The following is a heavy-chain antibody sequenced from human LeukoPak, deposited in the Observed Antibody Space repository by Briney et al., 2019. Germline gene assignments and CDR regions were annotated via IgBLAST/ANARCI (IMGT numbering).Heavy chain of an antibody. CDR2: INHSGST. J-gene: IGHJ4*02. CDR1: GGSFSGYY. CDR3: ASGAAAGIDY. D-gene: IGHD6-13*01. Sequence: PSETLSLTCAVYGGSFSGYYWSWIRQPPGKGLEWIGEINHSGSTNYNPSLKSRVTISVDTSKNQFSLKLSSVTAADTAVYCCASGAAAGIDYWGQGTLVTVSS. V-gene: IGHV4-34*01.